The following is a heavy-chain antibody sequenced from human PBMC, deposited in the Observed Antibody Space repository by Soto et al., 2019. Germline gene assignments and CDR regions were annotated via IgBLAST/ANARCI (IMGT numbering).Heavy chain of an antibody. J-gene: IGHJ4*02. CDR1: GGTFSRHA. CDR2: IIPFFGTA. Sequence: QVQLVQSGSEVKKPGSSVQVSCKAAGGTFSRHAISWVRQAPGQVLEWMGGIIPFFGTANYAKKFQGRLTLTADKVPSTAYMELTSLISEDTAIYYCTRSTPQVGSYVQIFDYWGQGALVTVSS. CDR3: TRSTPQVGSYVQIFDY. V-gene: IGHV1-69*06. D-gene: IGHD1-26*01.